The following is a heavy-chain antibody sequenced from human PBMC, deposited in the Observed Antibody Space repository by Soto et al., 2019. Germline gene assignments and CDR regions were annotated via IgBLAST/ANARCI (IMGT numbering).Heavy chain of an antibody. Sequence: EVRLVESGGGLVKPGGSLRLSCEASGFSFSSYRMNWVRQAPGKGLEWVSSISSSSRHNYTAASVKGRSTISRDNARNSVSLQMSSLRAEDTGVYYCARESRHDYGDYYSFDYWGQGTLVTVSS. CDR1: GFSFSSYR. CDR3: ARESRHDYGDYYSFDY. D-gene: IGHD4-17*01. CDR2: ISSSSRHN. J-gene: IGHJ4*02. V-gene: IGHV3-21*01.